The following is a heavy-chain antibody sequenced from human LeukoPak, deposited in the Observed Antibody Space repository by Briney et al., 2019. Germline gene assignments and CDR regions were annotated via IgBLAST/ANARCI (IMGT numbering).Heavy chain of an antibody. Sequence: PSETLSLTCSVSGGSISTYYWSWIRQSAGKGLEWIGRIYKSGSSNYNPSLKSRVSMSVDSSKNHFSLNLTSVTAEDTAVYYCARVDVFGVVSSDYYYYYMDVWGKGTTVTVSS. CDR2: IYKSGSS. CDR1: GGSISTYY. V-gene: IGHV4-4*07. J-gene: IGHJ6*03. D-gene: IGHD3-3*01. CDR3: ARVDVFGVVSSDYYYYYMDV.